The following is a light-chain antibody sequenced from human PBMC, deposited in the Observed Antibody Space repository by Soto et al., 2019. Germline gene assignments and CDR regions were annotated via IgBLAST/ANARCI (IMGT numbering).Light chain of an antibody. CDR1: QSVSGF. V-gene: IGKV1-39*01. CDR2: APS. Sequence: IQMPQSPSSLSSSVVDRVTITCWPSQSVSGFLNWYHEQPGDAAGVVFDAPSSLGTGVPSRFRGSGSGTYFTLTISSLQPEHLATYYCQQSYTTPLTFGGGTKVDIK. CDR3: QQSYTTPLT. J-gene: IGKJ4*01.